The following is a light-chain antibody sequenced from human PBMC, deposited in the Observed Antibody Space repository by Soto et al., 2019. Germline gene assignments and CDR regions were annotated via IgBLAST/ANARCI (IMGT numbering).Light chain of an antibody. CDR1: QSVSSN. J-gene: IGKJ5*01. CDR3: QQRAGSST. Sequence: EIVMTQSPATLSLSPGERATLSCRASQSVSSNLAWYQQKPGQAPRLLIYGASTRATGIPARLSGSGSGTDFTLTLSSIEPEDFAVYYCQQRAGSSTFGQGTRLEIK. CDR2: GAS. V-gene: IGKV3-15*01.